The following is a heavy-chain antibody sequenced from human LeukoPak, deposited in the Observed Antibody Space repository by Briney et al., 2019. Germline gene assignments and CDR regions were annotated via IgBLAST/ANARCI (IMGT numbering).Heavy chain of an antibody. CDR3: ARDRPLYGMDV. CDR2: IYYSGST. J-gene: IGHJ6*04. D-gene: IGHD6-6*01. V-gene: IGHV4-59*01. CDR1: GGSISSYY. Sequence: PSGTLSLTCTVSGGSISSYYWSWIRQPPGKGLEWIGYIYYSGSTNYNPSLKSRVTIPVDTSKNQFSLKLSSVTAADTAVYYCARDRPLYGMDVWGKGTTVTVSS.